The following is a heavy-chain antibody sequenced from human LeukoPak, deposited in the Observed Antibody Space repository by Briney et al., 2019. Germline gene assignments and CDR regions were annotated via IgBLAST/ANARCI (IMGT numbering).Heavy chain of an antibody. CDR2: ISAYNGNT. V-gene: IGHV1-18*01. J-gene: IGHJ4*02. CDR1: GYTFTSYG. CDR3: ARAEGGYYDFWSGYYYFDY. Sequence: ASVKVSCKASGYTFTSYGISWVRQAPGQGLEWMGWISAYNGNTNYAQKLQGRVTMTTDTSTSTAYMELRGLRSDDTAVYYCARAEGGYYDFWSGYYYFDYWGQGTLVTVSS. D-gene: IGHD3-3*01.